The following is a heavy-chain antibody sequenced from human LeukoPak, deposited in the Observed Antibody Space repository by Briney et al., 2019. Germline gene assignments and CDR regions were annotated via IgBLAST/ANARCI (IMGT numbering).Heavy chain of an antibody. D-gene: IGHD3-10*01. CDR3: ARDVLLWFGELPLCMDV. Sequence: SETLSLTCTVSGGSISSYYWGWIRQPPGKGLEWIGSIYYSGSTYYNPSLKSRVTISVDTSKNQFSLKLSSVTAADTAVYYCARDVLLWFGELPLCMDVWGQGTTVTVSS. J-gene: IGHJ6*02. CDR2: IYYSGST. CDR1: GGSISSYY. V-gene: IGHV4-39*07.